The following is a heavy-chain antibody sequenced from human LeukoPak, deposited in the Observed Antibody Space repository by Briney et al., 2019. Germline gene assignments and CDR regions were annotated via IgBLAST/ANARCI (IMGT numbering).Heavy chain of an antibody. CDR1: GFTFSNYG. Sequence: GRSLRLSCAASGFTFSNYGMHWVRQSPGQGLEWVAVVSYEGRTQYYADSVKGRFTISRDNSKNTLFLQMNSLRAEDTAVYYCARDFSGYDDYWGQGTLVTVSS. CDR3: ARDFSGYDDY. J-gene: IGHJ4*02. D-gene: IGHD3-22*01. V-gene: IGHV3-30*03. CDR2: VSYEGRTQ.